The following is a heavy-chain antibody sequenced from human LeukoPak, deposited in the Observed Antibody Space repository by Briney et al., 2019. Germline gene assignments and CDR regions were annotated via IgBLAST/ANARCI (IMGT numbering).Heavy chain of an antibody. D-gene: IGHD1-7*01. V-gene: IGHV3-72*01. J-gene: IGHJ4*02. CDR3: ARSHRTRDLDY. CDR2: TRNKANSYTT. Sequence: GGSLTLSCAASGFTFSDDYMDWVRQAPGKGLEWVGRTRNKANSYTTEYAASANGRFTISRDDSKNSLYLQMNSLKTEDTAVYYCARSHRTRDLDYWGRGSLDSVSS. CDR1: GFTFSDDY.